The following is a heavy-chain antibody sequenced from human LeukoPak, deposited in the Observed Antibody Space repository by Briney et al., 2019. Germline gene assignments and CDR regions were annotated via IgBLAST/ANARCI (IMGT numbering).Heavy chain of an antibody. V-gene: IGHV1-18*01. J-gene: IGHJ3*02. CDR2: ISAYNGNT. D-gene: IGHD3-22*01. Sequence: ASVKVSCKASGYTFTSYGISWVRQAPGQGLEWMGWISAYNGNTNYAQKLQGRVTMTTDTSTSTAYMELSSLRSEDTAVYYCARGSSGYDAFDIWGQGTMVTVSS. CDR1: GYTFTSYG. CDR3: ARGSSGYDAFDI.